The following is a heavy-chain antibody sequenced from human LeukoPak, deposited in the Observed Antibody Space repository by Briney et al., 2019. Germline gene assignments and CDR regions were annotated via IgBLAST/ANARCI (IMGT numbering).Heavy chain of an antibody. CDR1: GFTFSSYA. J-gene: IGHJ4*02. V-gene: IGHV3-30-3*01. CDR3: ARDRYSSSWGPFDY. Sequence: GGFLRLSCAASGFTFSSYAMSWVRQAPGKGLEWVAVISYDGSNKYYADSVKGRFTISKDNSKNTLYLQMNSLRAEDTAVYYCARDRYSSSWGPFDYWGQGTLVTVSS. D-gene: IGHD6-13*01. CDR2: ISYDGSNK.